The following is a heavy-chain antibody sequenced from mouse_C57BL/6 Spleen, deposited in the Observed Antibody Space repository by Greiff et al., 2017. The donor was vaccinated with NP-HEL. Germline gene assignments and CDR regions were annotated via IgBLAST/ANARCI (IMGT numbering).Heavy chain of an antibody. CDR3: ARRTVWAMDY. CDR1: GYTFTSYW. Sequence: QVQLQQPGAELVKPGASVKLSCKASGYTFTSYWMQWVKQRPGQGLEWIGEIDPSDSYTNYNQKFKGKATLTVDTSSSTAYMQLSSLTSEDSAVYYCARRTVWAMDYWGQGTSVTVSS. CDR2: IDPSDSYT. V-gene: IGHV1-50*01. J-gene: IGHJ4*01.